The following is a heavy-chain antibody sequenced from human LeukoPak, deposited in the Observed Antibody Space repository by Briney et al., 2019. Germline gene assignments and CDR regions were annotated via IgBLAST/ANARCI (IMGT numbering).Heavy chain of an antibody. CDR1: GFTFSSYS. D-gene: IGHD3-3*01. CDR3: ARIRITIFGVVGDAFDI. Sequence: KTGGSLRLSCAASGFTFSSYSMNWVRQAPGKGLEWVSSISSSSYIYYADSVKGRFTISRDNAKNSLYLQMNSLRAEDTAVYYCARIRITIFGVVGDAFDIWGQGTMVTVSS. CDR2: ISSSSYI. V-gene: IGHV3-21*01. J-gene: IGHJ3*02.